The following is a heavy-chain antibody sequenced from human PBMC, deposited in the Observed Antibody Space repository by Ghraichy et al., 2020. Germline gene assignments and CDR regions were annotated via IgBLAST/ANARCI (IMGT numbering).Heavy chain of an antibody. Sequence: SETLSLTCAVYGGSFSGYYWSWIRQPPGKGLEWIGEINHSGSTNYNPSLKSRVTISVDTSKNQFSLKLSSVTAADTAVYYCARLVAVAGISQWGQGTLVTVSS. J-gene: IGHJ4*02. V-gene: IGHV4-34*01. CDR1: GGSFSGYY. CDR3: ARLVAVAGISQ. D-gene: IGHD6-19*01. CDR2: INHSGST.